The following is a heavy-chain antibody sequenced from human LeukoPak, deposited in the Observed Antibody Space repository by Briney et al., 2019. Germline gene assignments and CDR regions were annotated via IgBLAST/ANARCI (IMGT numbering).Heavy chain of an antibody. D-gene: IGHD3-22*01. V-gene: IGHV4-59*08. CDR3: ASLSGYGSYWYFDL. CDR1: GASISSWY. CDR2: IYYSGST. J-gene: IGHJ2*01. Sequence: PSETLSLTCTVSGASISSWYWSWIRQPPGKGLEWIGYIYYSGSTNYNPSLKSRVTISVDTSKNQFSLKLSSVTAADTAVYYCASLSGYGSYWYFDLWGRGTLVTVSS.